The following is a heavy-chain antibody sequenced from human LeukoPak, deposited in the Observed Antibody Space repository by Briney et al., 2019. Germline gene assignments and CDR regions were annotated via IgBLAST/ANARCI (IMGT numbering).Heavy chain of an antibody. CDR3: ASGDRRPCEFDY. CDR1: GFTVSSNY. J-gene: IGHJ4*02. D-gene: IGHD3-22*01. Sequence: GGSLRLSCAASGFTVSSNYMSWVRQAPGKGLEWVSVIYSGGSTYYADSVKGRFTISRDNSKNTLYLQMNSLRAEDTAVYYCASGDRRPCEFDYWGQGTLVTVSS. V-gene: IGHV3-53*01. CDR2: IYSGGST.